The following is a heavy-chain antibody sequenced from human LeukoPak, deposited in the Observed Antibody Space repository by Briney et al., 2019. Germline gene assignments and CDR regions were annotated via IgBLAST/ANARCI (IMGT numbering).Heavy chain of an antibody. D-gene: IGHD6-19*01. Sequence: ASVKVSCKASGYTFTGYYMHWVRQAPGQGLEWMGWINPNSGGTNYAQKFQGRVTMTRDTSISTAYMELSRLRSDDTAVYYCARASGIAVEDWFDPWGQGTLVTVSS. CDR2: INPNSGGT. CDR1: GYTFTGYY. J-gene: IGHJ5*02. CDR3: ARASGIAVEDWFDP. V-gene: IGHV1-2*02.